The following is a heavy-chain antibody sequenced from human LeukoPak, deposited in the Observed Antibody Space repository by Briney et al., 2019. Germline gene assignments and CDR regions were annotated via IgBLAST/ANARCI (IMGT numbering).Heavy chain of an antibody. CDR2: IYYSGST. J-gene: IGHJ3*02. V-gene: IGHV4-39*01. CDR3: ARLGRYCSSTSCYAFDI. CDR1: GGSISSSSYY. Sequence: SETLSLTCTVSGGSISSSSYYWGWIRQPPGKGLEWIGSIYYSGSTYYNPSLKSRVTISVDTSKNQFSLKLSSVTAADTAVHYCARLGRYCSSTSCYAFDIWGQGTMVTVSS. D-gene: IGHD2-2*01.